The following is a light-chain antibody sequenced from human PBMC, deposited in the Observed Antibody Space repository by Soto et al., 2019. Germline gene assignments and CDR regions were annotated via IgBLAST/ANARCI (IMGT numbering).Light chain of an antibody. CDR2: SAS. V-gene: IGKV1-39*01. J-gene: IGKJ4*01. Sequence: DIQITQSPSSLSASVGDRVTITCRASQSISSYLNWYQQKPGKAPKLLIYSASSLQSGVPSRFSGSGSGTDFTLTINSLQAEDFATYYCQQTRSYPSTFGGGTKVDIK. CDR3: QQTRSYPST. CDR1: QSISSY.